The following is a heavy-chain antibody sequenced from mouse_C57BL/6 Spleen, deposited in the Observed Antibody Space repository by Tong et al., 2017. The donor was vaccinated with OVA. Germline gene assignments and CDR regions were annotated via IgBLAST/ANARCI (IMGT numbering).Heavy chain of an antibody. J-gene: IGHJ3*01. Sequence: EVQLVESGGDLVKPGGSLKLSCAASGFTFSSYGMSWVRQTPDKRLEWVATISSGGSYTYYPDSVKGRFTISRDNAKNTLYLQMSSLKSEDTAMYYCARRGIGAWFAYWGQGTLVTVSA. CDR2: ISSGGSYT. D-gene: IGHD2-14*01. CDR1: GFTFSSYG. V-gene: IGHV5-6*01. CDR3: ARRGIGAWFAY.